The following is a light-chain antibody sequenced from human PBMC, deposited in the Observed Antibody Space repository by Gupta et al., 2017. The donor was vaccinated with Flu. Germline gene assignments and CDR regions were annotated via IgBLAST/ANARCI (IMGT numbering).Light chain of an antibody. J-gene: IGLJ3*02. CDR1: SSDVGGYDF. V-gene: IGLV2-14*01. CDR2: EVS. CDR3: SSYTNTNTVVV. Sequence: QSALTQPASVSGSPGPSIAISCTGTSSDVGGYDFVSWYQQHPGKAPDLMIFEVSRRPSGISDRFSGSKSGNTASLTISGLLPEDEAYYYCSSYTNTNTVVVIGGGTKLTVL.